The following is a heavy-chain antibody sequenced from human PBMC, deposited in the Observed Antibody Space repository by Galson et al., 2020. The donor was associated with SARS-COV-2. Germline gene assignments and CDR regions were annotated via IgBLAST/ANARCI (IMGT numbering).Heavy chain of an antibody. CDR1: GFTFSSYG. J-gene: IGHJ4*02. Sequence: GEFLKISCSASGFTFSSYGMHWVRQAPGKGLEWVAVIWYDGSNKYYADPVKGRITIPRDNSKNTLYLQMNSLRAEDTAVYYCERDYYVSSGCYYEYYYWGQGTLVTVSS. CDR3: ERDYYVSSGCYYEYYY. D-gene: IGHD3-22*01. V-gene: IGHV3-33*01. CDR2: IWYDGSNK.